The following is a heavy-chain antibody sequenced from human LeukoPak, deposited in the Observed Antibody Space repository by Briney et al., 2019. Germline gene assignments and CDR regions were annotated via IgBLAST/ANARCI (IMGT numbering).Heavy chain of an antibody. CDR2: INHSGST. CDR3: ARVTQQQLVLGWFFDI. CDR1: GGSFSGYY. Sequence: SETLSLTCAVYGGSFSGYYWSWIPQTPGKGLEWIGEINHSGSTNYNPSLKSRVTISVDTSKNQFSLKLSSVTAADTAVYYCARVTQQQLVLGWFFDIWGQGTMVTVSS. D-gene: IGHD6-13*01. V-gene: IGHV4-34*01. J-gene: IGHJ3*02.